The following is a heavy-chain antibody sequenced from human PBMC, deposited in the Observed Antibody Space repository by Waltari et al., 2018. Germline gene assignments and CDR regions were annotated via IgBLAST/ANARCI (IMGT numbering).Heavy chain of an antibody. Sequence: QVQLQQWGAGLLKPSETLSLTCAVYGGSFSGYYWSWIRQPPGKGLEWIGEINHSGSTNYNPSLKSRVTISVGTSKNQFSLKLSSVTAADTAVYYCARGLRYCSGGSCYSWAGYYYGMDVWGQGTTVTVSS. V-gene: IGHV4-34*01. CDR2: INHSGST. CDR1: GGSFSGYY. D-gene: IGHD2-15*01. CDR3: ARGLRYCSGGSCYSWAGYYYGMDV. J-gene: IGHJ6*02.